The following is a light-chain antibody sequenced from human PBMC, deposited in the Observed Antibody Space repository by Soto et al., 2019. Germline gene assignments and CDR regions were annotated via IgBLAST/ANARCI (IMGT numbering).Light chain of an antibody. J-gene: IGLJ1*01. CDR1: SSDVGGYNA. CDR2: DVT. Sequence: QSVLTQPPSASGSPGQSVTISCTGTSSDVGGYNAVSWYQQRPGKAPKLMIYDVTKRPSGVPDRFSGSKSGNTASLTISGLQAEDEADYYCCSYAGSYIYVFATGTKV. CDR3: CSYAGSYIYV. V-gene: IGLV2-11*01.